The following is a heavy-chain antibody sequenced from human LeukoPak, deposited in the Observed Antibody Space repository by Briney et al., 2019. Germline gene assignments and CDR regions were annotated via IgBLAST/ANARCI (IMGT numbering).Heavy chain of an antibody. CDR2: VRNDGSNE. Sequence: GGSLRLSCVASGFVLSDYGMHWVRQGPGKGLEWVAFVRNDGSNEYYVGSVKGRFTISRDKSKNTLYLQMNSLRAEDTAVYSCAKESDSGYHSEGPKNWGLGTLVTVSS. CDR1: GFVLSDYG. V-gene: IGHV3-30*02. D-gene: IGHD5-12*01. CDR3: AKESDSGYHSEGPKN. J-gene: IGHJ4*02.